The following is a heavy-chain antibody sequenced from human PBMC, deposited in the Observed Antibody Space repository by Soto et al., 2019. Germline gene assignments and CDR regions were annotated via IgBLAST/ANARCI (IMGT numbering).Heavy chain of an antibody. Sequence: QVQLVESGRGLVKPGGSLRLSCAASGFTFSDYYMSWIRQAPGKGLEWVSYISPSGGTIYYADSVKGRFTLSRDNAKNSLYLQMNSLRAEDTAVYHCVRVGYAYGNDPWGQGTLVAVSS. D-gene: IGHD3-10*01. J-gene: IGHJ5*02. CDR3: VRVGYAYGNDP. CDR2: ISPSGGTI. V-gene: IGHV3-11*01. CDR1: GFTFSDYY.